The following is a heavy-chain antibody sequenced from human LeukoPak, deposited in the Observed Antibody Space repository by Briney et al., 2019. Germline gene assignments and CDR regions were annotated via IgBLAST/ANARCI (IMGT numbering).Heavy chain of an antibody. CDR3: ATHGGGSSWYLFFDY. D-gene: IGHD6-13*01. J-gene: IGHJ4*02. Sequence: GESLKISCKGSGYSFTSYWIGWVRQMPGKGLEWMGIIYPGDSDTRYSPSFQGQVTISADKSISTAYLQWSSLKASDTAMYYCATHGGGSSWYLFFDYWGQGTLVTVSS. CDR2: IYPGDSDT. CDR1: GYSFTSYW. V-gene: IGHV5-51*01.